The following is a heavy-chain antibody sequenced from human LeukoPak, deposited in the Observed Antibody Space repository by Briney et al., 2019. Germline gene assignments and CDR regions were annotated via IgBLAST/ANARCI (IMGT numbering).Heavy chain of an antibody. CDR3: ARDGGYSGYDYGPGYYYYGMGV. J-gene: IGHJ6*02. D-gene: IGHD5-12*01. CDR2: ISSSGSTI. CDR1: GFTFSNYY. V-gene: IGHV3-11*01. Sequence: GGSLTLSCAASGFTFSNYYMSSIRQPPGEWLEWHLYISSSGSTIYYTDSVKGRFTISRDNAKNSLYLQMNSLRAEDTAVYYCARDGGYSGYDYGPGYYYYGMGVWGQGTTVTVSS.